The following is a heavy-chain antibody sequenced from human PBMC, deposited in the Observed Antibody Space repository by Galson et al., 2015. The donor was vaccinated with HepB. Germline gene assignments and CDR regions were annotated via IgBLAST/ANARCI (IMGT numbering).Heavy chain of an antibody. D-gene: IGHD5-24*01. CDR3: ARGRRGVTWLQFPDAFDI. CDR2: INHSGST. Sequence: SETLSLTCAVYGGSFSAYYWSWIRQPPGKGLEWVGEINHSGSTYYSPSLESRVTISVDTSKSQFSLKLRSVTAADTAVYYCARGRRGVTWLQFPDAFDIWGQGTMVTVSS. J-gene: IGHJ3*02. CDR1: GGSFSAYY. V-gene: IGHV4-34*01.